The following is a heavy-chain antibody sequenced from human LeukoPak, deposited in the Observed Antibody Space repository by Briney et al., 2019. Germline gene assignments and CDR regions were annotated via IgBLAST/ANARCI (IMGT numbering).Heavy chain of an antibody. CDR2: IVVGSGNS. CDR1: GFTFTRSV. Sequence: SVKVSCMATGFTFTRSVMQGVRQARGQRLEGIGWIVVGSGNSNYAQKFQERVTITRDVSTSTDYMELSSLRSEDTAVYYCATDRDCSSSSCYPRNFDYWGQGTLVTVSS. D-gene: IGHD2-2*01. V-gene: IGHV1-58*02. CDR3: ATDRDCSSSSCYPRNFDY. J-gene: IGHJ4*02.